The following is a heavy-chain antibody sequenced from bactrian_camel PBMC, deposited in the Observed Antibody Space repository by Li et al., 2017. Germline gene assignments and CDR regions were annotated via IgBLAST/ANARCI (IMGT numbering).Heavy chain of an antibody. CDR1: GYTYSSYC. Sequence: HVQLVESGGGSVQAGGSLRLSCAASGYTYSSYCMGWFRQAPGKEREGVAAIDSDGSTSYAESVKGRFTISQDKSENMMELEMNSLKPEDTAVYYCADDPWLPATSDCARNFALRGQGTQVTVS. CDR2: IDSDGST. CDR3: ADDPWLPATSDCARNFAL. D-gene: IGHD4*01. J-gene: IGHJ4*01. V-gene: IGHV3S26*01.